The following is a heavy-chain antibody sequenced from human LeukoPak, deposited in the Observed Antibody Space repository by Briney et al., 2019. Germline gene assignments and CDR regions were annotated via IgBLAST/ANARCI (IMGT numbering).Heavy chain of an antibody. D-gene: IGHD5-12*01. CDR3: ARVDESYEDNWFDP. CDR1: GYTFTSYG. CDR2: ISAYNGNT. Sequence: GESLKISCKGSGYTFTSYGISWVRQAPGQGLEWTGWISAYNGNTNYAQKLQGRVTMTTDTSTSTAYMELRSLRSDDTAVYYCARVDESYEDNWFDPWGQGTLVTVSS. J-gene: IGHJ5*02. V-gene: IGHV1-18*01.